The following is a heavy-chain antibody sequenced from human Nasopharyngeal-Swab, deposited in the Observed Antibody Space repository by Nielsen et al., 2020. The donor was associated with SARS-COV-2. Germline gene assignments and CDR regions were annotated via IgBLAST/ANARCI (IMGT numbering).Heavy chain of an antibody. J-gene: IGHJ4*02. Sequence: GGSLRLSCAASGFTFSNAWMSWVRQAPGKGLEWVGRIKSKTDGGTTDYAAPVKARFTISTDDSKNTLYLQMTSLKTEDTAVYYCTTVGQRGMLGHLVVMQPFDYWGQGTLVTVSS. V-gene: IGHV3-15*01. D-gene: IGHD2-21*01. CDR2: IKSKTDGGTT. CDR3: TTVGQRGMLGHLVVMQPFDY. CDR1: GFTFSNAW.